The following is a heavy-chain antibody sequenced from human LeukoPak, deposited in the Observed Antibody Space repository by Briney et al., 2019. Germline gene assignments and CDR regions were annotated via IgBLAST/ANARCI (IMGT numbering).Heavy chain of an antibody. CDR1: GFTFSSYG. CDR3: AKDNDY. Sequence: GGSLRLSCAASGFTFSSYGMHWVRQAPGKGLEWVAVISYDGSNKYYADSVKGRFTISRDNSKNTLYLQMNSLRAGDTAVYYCAKDNDYWGQGTLVTVSS. V-gene: IGHV3-30*18. J-gene: IGHJ4*02. CDR2: ISYDGSNK.